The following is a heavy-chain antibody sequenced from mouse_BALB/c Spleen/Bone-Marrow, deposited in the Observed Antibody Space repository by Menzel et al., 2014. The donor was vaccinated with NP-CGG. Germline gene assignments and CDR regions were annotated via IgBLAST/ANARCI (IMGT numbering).Heavy chain of an antibody. Sequence: VQLKESGAELVKSGASVKLSCTASGFNIKDTYMHWVKQRPEQGLEWIGRIDPANGNTKYDPKFQGKATITADTSSNTAYLQLSSLTSEGTAVYYCARYYYGTLLDYWGQGTTLTVSS. CDR2: IDPANGNT. CDR3: ARYYYGTLLDY. CDR1: GFNIKDTY. J-gene: IGHJ2*01. D-gene: IGHD1-1*01. V-gene: IGHV14-3*02.